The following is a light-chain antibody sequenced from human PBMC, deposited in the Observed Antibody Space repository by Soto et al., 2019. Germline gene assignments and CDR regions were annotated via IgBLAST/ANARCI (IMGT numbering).Light chain of an antibody. J-gene: IGKJ4*01. Sequence: EIVLTQSPGTLSVSPGERATVSCRASQTVSSGFLAWYQQKVGQAPRLLIYGASTRATGIPDRFSGSGSGTDFTLNIDRLEPEDFAVYYCHQYYSSPTTFGGGTKVEIK. CDR3: HQYYSSPTT. CDR2: GAS. V-gene: IGKV3-20*01. CDR1: QTVSSGF.